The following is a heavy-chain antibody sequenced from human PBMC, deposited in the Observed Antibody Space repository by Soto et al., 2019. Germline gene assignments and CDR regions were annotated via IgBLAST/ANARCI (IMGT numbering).Heavy chain of an antibody. CDR1: GFTFSSYA. V-gene: IGHV3-23*01. CDR2: ISGSGGST. D-gene: IGHD3-16*02. J-gene: IGHJ6*02. CDR3: AKDGEGEGVLGVIQSYYYYGMDV. Sequence: PGGSLRLSCAASGFTFSSYAMSWVRQAPGKGLEWVSGISGSGGSTYYADSVKGRFTISRDNSKNTLYLQMNSLRAEDTAVYYCAKDGEGEGVLGVIQSYYYYGMDVWGQGTTVTVSS.